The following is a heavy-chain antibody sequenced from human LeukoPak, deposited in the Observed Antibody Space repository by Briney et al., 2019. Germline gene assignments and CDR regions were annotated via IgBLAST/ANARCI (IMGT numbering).Heavy chain of an antibody. CDR1: GFTFRNRW. Sequence: GGSLRLSCEGSGFTFRNRWATWVRQAPGKGLEWVATAGQYGHDNYYVDSVRGRFTISRDNAKNSLYLQMNSLRAEDTAVYYCARGLFPSYYYGSGIGAFDIWGQGTMVTVSS. D-gene: IGHD3-10*01. CDR3: ARGLFPSYYYGSGIGAFDI. V-gene: IGHV3-7*01. J-gene: IGHJ3*02. CDR2: AGQYGHDN.